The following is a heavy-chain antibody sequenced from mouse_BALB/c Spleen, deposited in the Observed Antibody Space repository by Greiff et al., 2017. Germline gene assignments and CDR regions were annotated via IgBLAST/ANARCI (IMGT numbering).Heavy chain of an antibody. V-gene: IGHV3-2*02. CDR1: GYSITSDYA. J-gene: IGHJ2*01. CDR2: ISYSGST. CDR3: ARGYYGSTFVY. Sequence: EVKLLESGPGLVKPSQSLSLTCTVTGYSITSDYAWNWIRQFPGNKLEWMGYISYSGSTSYNPSLKSRISITRDTSKNQFFLQLNSVTTEDTATYYCARGYYGSTFVYWGQGTTLTVSS. D-gene: IGHD1-1*01.